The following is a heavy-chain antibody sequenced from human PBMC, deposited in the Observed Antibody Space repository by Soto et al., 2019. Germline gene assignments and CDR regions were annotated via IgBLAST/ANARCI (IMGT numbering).Heavy chain of an antibody. J-gene: IGHJ4*02. CDR3: AIGYYPYYFDY. CDR1: GFTFSSYW. Sequence: EVQLVESGGGLVQPGGPLRLSCAASGFTFSSYWMSWVRQAPGKGLEWVANIKQDGSEKYYVDSVKGRFTISRDNAKNSLYLQMNSLRAEDTAVYYCAIGYYPYYFDYWGQGTLVTVSS. D-gene: IGHD3-22*01. CDR2: IKQDGSEK. V-gene: IGHV3-7*01.